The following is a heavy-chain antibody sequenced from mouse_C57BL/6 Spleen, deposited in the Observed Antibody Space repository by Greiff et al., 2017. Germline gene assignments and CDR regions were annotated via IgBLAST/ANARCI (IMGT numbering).Heavy chain of an antibody. CDR1: GYTFTSYW. CDR3: ARSPKTGGYAMDY. Sequence: QVQLKQPGAELVKPGASVKLSCKASGYTFTSYWMQWVKQRPGQGLEWIGEIDPSDSYTNYNQKFKGKATLTVDTSSSTAYMQLSSLTSEDSAVYYCARSPKTGGYAMDYWGQGTSVTVSS. CDR2: IDPSDSYT. J-gene: IGHJ4*01. V-gene: IGHV1-50*01.